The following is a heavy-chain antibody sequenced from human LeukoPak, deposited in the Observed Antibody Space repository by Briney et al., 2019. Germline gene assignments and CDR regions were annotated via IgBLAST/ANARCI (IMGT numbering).Heavy chain of an antibody. CDR3: ARDRGYYGSASHFDY. V-gene: IGHV1-46*01. CDR1: GYTFTSYY. J-gene: IGHJ4*02. CDR2: INPSGGST. Sequence: ASVKVSCKASGYTFTSYYMHWVRQAPGQGLEWMGIINPSGGSTSYAQKFQGRVTMTRDTSTSTVCMELSSLRSEDTAVYYCARDRGYYGSASHFDYWGQGTLVTVSS. D-gene: IGHD3-10*01.